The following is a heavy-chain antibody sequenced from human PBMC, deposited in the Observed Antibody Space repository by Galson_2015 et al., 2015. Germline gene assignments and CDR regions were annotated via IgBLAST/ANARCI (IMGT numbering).Heavy chain of an antibody. CDR2: ISSSSSYI. J-gene: IGHJ6*02. CDR3: ARDRVFSSGMDV. CDR1: GFTFSSYS. V-gene: IGHV3-21*01. Sequence: SLRLSCAASGFTFSSYSMNWVRQAPGKGLEWVSSISSSSSYIYYADSVRGRFTISRDNAKNSLYLQMNSLRAEDTAVYYCARDRVFSSGMDVWGQGTTVTVSS.